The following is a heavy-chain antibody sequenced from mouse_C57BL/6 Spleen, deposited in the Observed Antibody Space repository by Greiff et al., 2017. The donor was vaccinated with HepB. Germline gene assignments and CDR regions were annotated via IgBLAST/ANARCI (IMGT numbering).Heavy chain of an antibody. J-gene: IGHJ2*01. CDR2: INPGSGGT. Sequence: QVQLQQSGAELVRPGTSVKVSCKASGYAFTNYLIEWVKQRPGQGLEWIGVINPGSGGTNYNEKFKGKATLTADKSSGTAYMQLSSLTSEDSAVYFCARSGDYDDGDYWGQGTTLTVSS. V-gene: IGHV1-54*01. CDR3: ARSGDYDDGDY. CDR1: GYAFTNYL. D-gene: IGHD2-4*01.